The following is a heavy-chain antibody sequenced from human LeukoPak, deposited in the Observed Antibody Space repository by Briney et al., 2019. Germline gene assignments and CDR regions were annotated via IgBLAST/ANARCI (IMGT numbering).Heavy chain of an antibody. CDR2: INHSGST. CDR3: ARGRYMDV. V-gene: IGHV4-34*01. CDR1: GGSFSGYY. J-gene: IGHJ6*03. Sequence: SETLSLTCAVYGGSFSGYYWSWIRQPPGKGLEWIGEINHSGSTNYNPSLRSRVTISVDTSKNQFSLKLSSVTAADTAVYYCARGRYMDVWGKGTTVTVSS.